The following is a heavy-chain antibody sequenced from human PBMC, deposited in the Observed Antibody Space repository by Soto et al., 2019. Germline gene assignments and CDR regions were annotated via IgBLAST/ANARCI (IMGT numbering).Heavy chain of an antibody. V-gene: IGHV1-69*13. CDR1: GGTFSSYA. D-gene: IGHD3-3*01. J-gene: IGHJ6*02. CDR2: IIPIFGTA. Sequence: SVKVSCKASGGTFSSYAISWVRQAPGQGLEWMGGIIPIFGTANYAQKFQGRVTITADESTSTAYMELSSLRSEDTAVYYCASRTYYDFWSGYFPQAYYYYYGMDVWGQGTTVTVSS. CDR3: ASRTYYDFWSGYFPQAYYYYYGMDV.